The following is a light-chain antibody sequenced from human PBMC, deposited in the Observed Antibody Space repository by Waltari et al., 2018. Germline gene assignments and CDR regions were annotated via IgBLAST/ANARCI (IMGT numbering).Light chain of an antibody. Sequence: QSALTQPASVSGSPGQSITISCTGTSSDIGGHHYVSWYQQHPGKAPKLMIYDVSKRFSGISNRFSGSKSANTASLTISGLQAEDKADYYCSAYTSSSSRVFGTGTRVTVL. CDR1: SSDIGGHHY. CDR2: DVS. J-gene: IGLJ1*01. CDR3: SAYTSSSSRV. V-gene: IGLV2-14*03.